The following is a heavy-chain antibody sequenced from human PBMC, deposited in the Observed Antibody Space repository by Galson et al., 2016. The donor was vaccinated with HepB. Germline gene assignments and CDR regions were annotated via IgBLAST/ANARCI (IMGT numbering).Heavy chain of an antibody. CDR2: ISRSGDST. CDR3: VQGSTAPAV. J-gene: IGHJ6*04. CDR1: GFTFNNYG. Sequence: SLRLSCAASGFTFNNYGMTWVRQAPGKGLEVVSSISRSGDSTDYADSVKGRFTISRDHFKNTLALQMNSLRAEDTAVYYCVQGSTAPAVCGKGTTVTVSS. V-gene: IGHV3-23*01. D-gene: IGHD1-26*01.